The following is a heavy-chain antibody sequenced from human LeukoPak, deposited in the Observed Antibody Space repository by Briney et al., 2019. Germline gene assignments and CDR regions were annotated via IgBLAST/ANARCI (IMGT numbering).Heavy chain of an antibody. CDR3: ARDVGYAYVFDY. D-gene: IGHD5-12*01. Sequence: GGSLRLSCAASGFTFSNYWMHWVRQAPGKGLMWVSRINDDGRTTDYADSVKGRFTISRDNAQNTLYLQMKSLRDEDTAVYYCARDVGYAYVFDYWGQGSLVTVSS. CDR2: INDDGRTT. CDR1: GFTFSNYW. V-gene: IGHV3-74*01. J-gene: IGHJ4*02.